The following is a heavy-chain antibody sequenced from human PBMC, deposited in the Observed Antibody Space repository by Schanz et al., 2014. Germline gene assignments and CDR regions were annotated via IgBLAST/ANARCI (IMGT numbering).Heavy chain of an antibody. Sequence: QVQLVESGGGLVKPGGSLRLSCAASGFIFNDYYMNWIRQAPGKGLERLSYISRDGTTSYYADSVKGRFTISRDNAKNSLYLEMTSLRGEDTAVYYCARENLNWEAFDIWGQGTVVTVSS. CDR1: GFIFNDYY. D-gene: IGHD7-27*01. V-gene: IGHV3-11*01. CDR3: ARENLNWEAFDI. CDR2: ISRDGTTS. J-gene: IGHJ3*02.